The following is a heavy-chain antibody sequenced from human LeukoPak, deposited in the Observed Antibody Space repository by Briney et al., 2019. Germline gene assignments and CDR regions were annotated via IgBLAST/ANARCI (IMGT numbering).Heavy chain of an antibody. Sequence: ASVKVSCKASGYTFTNYGISWVRQARGQGLQWMGWISAKSGNTKYAEKFQGRGTMTTDTSTNTAYMELRSLRSDDTAVYYCARDRQDYYDSSGYFDNWGQGTLVTVSS. CDR2: ISAKSGNT. CDR3: ARDRQDYYDSSGYFDN. V-gene: IGHV1-18*01. J-gene: IGHJ4*02. D-gene: IGHD3-22*01. CDR1: GYTFTNYG.